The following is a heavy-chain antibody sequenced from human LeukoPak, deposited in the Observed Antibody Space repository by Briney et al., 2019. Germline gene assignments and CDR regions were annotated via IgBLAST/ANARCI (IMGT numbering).Heavy chain of an antibody. D-gene: IGHD5-12*01. CDR1: GGSISSSSYY. CDR2: IYYSETT. V-gene: IGHV4-39*02. J-gene: IGHJ4*02. CDR3: ARDHNIVAPFDY. Sequence: SETLSLTCTVSGGSISSSSYYWGWIRQPPGKGLEWIGNIYYSETTYYNPSLESRVTISIDTSNNQFSLKLSSVTAADTAVYYCARDHNIVAPFDYWGQGTLVTVSS.